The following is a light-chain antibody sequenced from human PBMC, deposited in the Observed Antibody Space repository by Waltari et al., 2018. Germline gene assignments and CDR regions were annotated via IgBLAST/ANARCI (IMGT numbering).Light chain of an antibody. Sequence: LSASVGDRVTITCRASQSISSSLNWYQQIPGKAPKLLIYVASTLRSGVPSRFSGSGSGTDFSLTISSLQPEDFATYYCQQSYTTAFTFGQGTKLEIK. V-gene: IGKV1-39*01. CDR1: QSISSS. J-gene: IGKJ2*01. CDR3: QQSYTTAFT. CDR2: VAS.